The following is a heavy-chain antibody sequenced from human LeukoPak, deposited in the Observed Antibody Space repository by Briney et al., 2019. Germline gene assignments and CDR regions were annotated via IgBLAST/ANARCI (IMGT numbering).Heavy chain of an antibody. CDR3: TRQSGSHRFDP. J-gene: IGHJ5*02. CDR2: IDPSDSYT. D-gene: IGHD3-3*01. V-gene: IGHV5-10-1*01. CDR1: GYSFTSYW. Sequence: GESLKISCKGSGYSFTSYWINWVRQKPGKGLEWMGRIDPSDSYTNYSPSFEGNVTISSDRSITTAYLQWTSLKASDTAMYYCTRQSGSHRFDPWGQGTLVTVSS.